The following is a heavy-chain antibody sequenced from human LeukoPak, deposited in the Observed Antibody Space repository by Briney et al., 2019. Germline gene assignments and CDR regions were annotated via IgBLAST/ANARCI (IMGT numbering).Heavy chain of an antibody. J-gene: IGHJ6*02. CDR3: ASTGGGCSSTSCYADYYYYYGMDV. CDR2: ISAYNGNT. CDR1: GYTFTSYG. Sequence: GASVKVSCKASGYTFTSYGISWVRQAPGQGLEWMGWISAYNGNTNYAQKLQGRVTMTTDTSTSTAYMELRSLRSDDTAVYYCASTGGGCSSTSCYADYYYYYGMDVWGQGTTVTVSS. V-gene: IGHV1-18*01. D-gene: IGHD2-2*01.